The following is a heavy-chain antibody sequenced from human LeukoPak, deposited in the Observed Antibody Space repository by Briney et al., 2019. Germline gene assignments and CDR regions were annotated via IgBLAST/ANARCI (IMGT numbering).Heavy chain of an antibody. Sequence: GGSLRLSCAASGFTLSTYNMKWVRQAPRKGLEWVSSISTSSSYIYYADSVKGRFTISRDNARNSLYLQMNSLRAEDTAVYYCARDRDWNSGFDYWGQGTLVAVSS. J-gene: IGHJ4*02. CDR2: ISTSSSYI. V-gene: IGHV3-21*01. CDR1: GFTLSTYN. D-gene: IGHD1-7*01. CDR3: ARDRDWNSGFDY.